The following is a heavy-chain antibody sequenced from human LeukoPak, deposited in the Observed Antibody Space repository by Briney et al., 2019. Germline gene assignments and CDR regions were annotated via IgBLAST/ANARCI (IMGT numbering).Heavy chain of an antibody. CDR1: GGSISSYY. D-gene: IGHD3-22*01. Sequence: SETLSLTCTVSGGSISSYYWGWIRQPPGKGLEWIASIYYSGSTYYSPSLKSRVTISVDTSKNQFSLKLSSVTAADTAVYYCARGMRDYYDSSGYYSRHAFDIWGQGTMVTVSS. CDR2: IYYSGST. V-gene: IGHV4-39*01. CDR3: ARGMRDYYDSSGYYSRHAFDI. J-gene: IGHJ3*02.